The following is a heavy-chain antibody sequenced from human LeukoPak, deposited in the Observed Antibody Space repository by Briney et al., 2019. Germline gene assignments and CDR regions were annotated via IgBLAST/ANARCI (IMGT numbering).Heavy chain of an antibody. CDR1: GYTFTSYA. CDR2: ITPSGGT. CDR3: ARDRYGDGFAHFDY. V-gene: IGHV1-2*02. D-gene: IGHD5-24*01. Sequence: EASVKDSCKASGYTFTSYAMHWVRQAPGQGLEWMGWITPSGGTNYPQKFQGRVAITRDTSITTAYMDLSRLTSDDTAVYYCARDRYGDGFAHFDYWGQGALVTVSS. J-gene: IGHJ4*02.